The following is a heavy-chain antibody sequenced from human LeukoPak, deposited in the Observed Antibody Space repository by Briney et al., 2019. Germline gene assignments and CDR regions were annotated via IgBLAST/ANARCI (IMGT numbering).Heavy chain of an antibody. Sequence: PSETLSLTCTVSGGSFSGYYWSWIRQPPGKGLEWIGEINHSGSTNYNPSLKSRVTISVDTSKNQFSLKLSSVTAADTAVYYCASIKVRNRPNNRRSQNWFDPWGQGTLVTVSS. CDR3: ASIKVRNRPNNRRSQNWFDP. D-gene: IGHD1/OR15-1a*01. J-gene: IGHJ5*02. CDR1: GGSFSGYY. CDR2: INHSGST. V-gene: IGHV4-34*01.